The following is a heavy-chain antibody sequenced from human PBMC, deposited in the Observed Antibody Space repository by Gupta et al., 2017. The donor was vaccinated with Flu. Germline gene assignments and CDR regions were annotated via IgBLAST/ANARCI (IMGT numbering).Heavy chain of an antibody. J-gene: IGHJ4*02. D-gene: IGHD4-17*01. V-gene: IGHV3-9*01. CDR3: AKDIFTVTNPSAPDY. CDR1: GFTFDDYA. Sequence: EVQLVESGGGLVQPGRSLRLSCAASGFTFDDYAMHWFRHAPGKGLEWVSGIRWNSSSIGYADYVKCRFTISRDNGKNSLYLQMNSLRAEDTALYYCAKDIFTVTNPSAPDYWGQGTLVTVSS. CDR2: IRWNSSSI.